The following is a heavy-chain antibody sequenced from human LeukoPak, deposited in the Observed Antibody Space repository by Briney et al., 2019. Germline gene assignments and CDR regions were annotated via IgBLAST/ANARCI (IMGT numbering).Heavy chain of an antibody. Sequence: GGSLRLSCAASGFTFSSYEMNWVRQVPGKGLEWVSYISSSGSTIYYADSVKGRFTISRDNAKNSLYLQMNSLRAEDMALYYCAKEGSSWSTFDYWGQGTLVTVSS. J-gene: IGHJ4*02. D-gene: IGHD6-13*01. CDR1: GFTFSSYE. CDR3: AKEGSSWSTFDY. V-gene: IGHV3-48*03. CDR2: ISSSGSTI.